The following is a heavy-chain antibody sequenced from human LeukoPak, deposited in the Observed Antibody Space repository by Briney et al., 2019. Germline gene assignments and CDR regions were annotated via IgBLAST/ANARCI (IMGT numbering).Heavy chain of an antibody. Sequence: PNSGGTNYAQKFQGRVTMTRDTSISTAYMELSRLRSDDTAVYYCARGPIAVAAKYWFDPWGQGTLVTVSS. D-gene: IGHD6-19*01. J-gene: IGHJ5*02. V-gene: IGHV1-2*02. CDR3: ARGPIAVAAKYWFDP. CDR2: PNSGGT.